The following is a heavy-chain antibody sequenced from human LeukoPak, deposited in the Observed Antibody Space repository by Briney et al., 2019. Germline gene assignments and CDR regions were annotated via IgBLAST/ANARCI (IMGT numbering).Heavy chain of an antibody. CDR1: GGSISSYY. CDR2: IYYSGTT. D-gene: IGHD3-9*01. V-gene: IGHV4-59*01. J-gene: IGHJ4*02. Sequence: PSETLSLTCTVSGGSISSYYWSWIRQPPGNGLEWIGYIYYSGTTNYNPSLKSRVTMSVDTSKNQFSLKLSSVTAADTAVYYCARDQTPYYDILTGYDPVGYFDYWGQGTLVTVSS. CDR3: ARDQTPYYDILTGYDPVGYFDY.